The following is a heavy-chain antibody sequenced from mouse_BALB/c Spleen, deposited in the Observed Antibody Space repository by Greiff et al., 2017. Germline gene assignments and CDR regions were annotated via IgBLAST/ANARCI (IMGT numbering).Heavy chain of an antibody. CDR2: ISYDGSN. CDR3: ARDRSGFAY. Sequence: EVKLEESGPGLVEPSQSLSLTCSVTGYSITSGYYWNWIRQFPGNKLEWMGYISYDGSNNYNPSLKNRISITRDTSKNQFFLKLNSVTTEDTATYYCARDRSGFAYWGQGTLVTVSA. V-gene: IGHV3-6*02. J-gene: IGHJ3*01. CDR1: GYSITSGYY.